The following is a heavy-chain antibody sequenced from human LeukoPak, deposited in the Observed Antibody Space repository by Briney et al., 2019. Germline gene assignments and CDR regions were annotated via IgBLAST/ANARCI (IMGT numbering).Heavy chain of an antibody. CDR1: GGSVSSSSHY. V-gene: IGHV4-61*05. D-gene: IGHD2-15*01. CDR3: ARTGGYCSGGSCYDY. J-gene: IGHJ4*02. Sequence: SETLSLTCTVSGGSVSSSSHYWGWIRQPPGKGLEWIGYIYYSGSTNYNPSLKSRVTISVDTSKNQFSLKLSSVTAADTAVYYCARTGGYCSGGSCYDYWGQGTLVTVSS. CDR2: IYYSGST.